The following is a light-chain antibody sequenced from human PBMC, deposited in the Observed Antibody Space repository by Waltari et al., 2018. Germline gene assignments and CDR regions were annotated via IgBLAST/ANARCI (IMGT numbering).Light chain of an antibody. Sequence: VMTQSPATLSVSQGERATLYCRASQSIHDNLPWYQQKPGQAPRLLIYGASARATGIPARFRGSGSAAEFTLTITSLQSEDCAVYYCQQYNVWPPLTFGGGTKVEIK. CDR1: QSIHDN. J-gene: IGKJ4*01. V-gene: IGKV3-15*01. CDR2: GAS. CDR3: QQYNVWPPLT.